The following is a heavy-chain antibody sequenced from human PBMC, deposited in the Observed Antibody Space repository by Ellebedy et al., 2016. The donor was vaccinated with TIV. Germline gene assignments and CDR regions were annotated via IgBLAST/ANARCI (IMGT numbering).Heavy chain of an antibody. D-gene: IGHD2-21*01. CDR3: ARDHGLKLLWYGKDH. CDR1: GFIFTNHA. CDR2: ISYDGSKQ. J-gene: IGHJ4*02. Sequence: GESLKISCAASGFIFTNHAIHWVRQAPGKGLEWMSVISYDGSKQYYADSVTGRFTISRDDSENTVYLQMNSLRPDDTAVYYCARDHGLKLLWYGKDHWGQGTLVTVSS. V-gene: IGHV3-30*04.